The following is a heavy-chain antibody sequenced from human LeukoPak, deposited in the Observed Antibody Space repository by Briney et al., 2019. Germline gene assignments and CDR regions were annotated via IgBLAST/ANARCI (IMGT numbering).Heavy chain of an antibody. CDR2: IYYSGST. V-gene: IGHV4-61*08. J-gene: IGHJ6*02. Sequence: ASETLSLTCSVSGASVSSDDYYWSWIRQPPGKGLEWIGYIYYSGSTNYNPSLKSRVTISVDTSKNQFSLKLSSVTAADTAVYYCAGSYYYYGMDVWGQGTTVTVSS. CDR1: GASVSSDDYY. CDR3: AGSYYYYGMDV.